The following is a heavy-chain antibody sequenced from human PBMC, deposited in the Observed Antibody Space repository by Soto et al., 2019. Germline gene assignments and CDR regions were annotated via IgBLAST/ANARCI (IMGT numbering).Heavy chain of an antibody. CDR2: IIPIFGTA. V-gene: IGHV1-69*01. D-gene: IGHD3-22*01. Sequence: QVQLVQSGAEVKKPGSSVKVSCKASGGTFSSYAISWVRQAPGQGLEWMGGIIPIFGTANYAQKFQGRVTITADESTSTAYMELSSLRSEDTAVYYCARSRITMIVVVISLDAFDSWGQGTMVTVSS. CDR1: GGTFSSYA. CDR3: ARSRITMIVVVISLDAFDS. J-gene: IGHJ3*02.